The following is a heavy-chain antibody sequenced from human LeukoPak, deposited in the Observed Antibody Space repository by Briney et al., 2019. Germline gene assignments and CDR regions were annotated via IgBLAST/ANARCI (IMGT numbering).Heavy chain of an antibody. V-gene: IGHV1-69*13. CDR3: ARAGYRYSSSFYWDY. J-gene: IGHJ4*02. D-gene: IGHD6-6*01. Sequence: SVKVSCKASGGTFSSYAISWVRQAPGQGLEWMGGIIPIFGTANYAQKFQGRVTVTADESTSTAYMELSSLRSEDTAVYYCARAGYRYSSSFYWDYWGQGTLVTVSS. CDR1: GGTFSSYA. CDR2: IIPIFGTA.